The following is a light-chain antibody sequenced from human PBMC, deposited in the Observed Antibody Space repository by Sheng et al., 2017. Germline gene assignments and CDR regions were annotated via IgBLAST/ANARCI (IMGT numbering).Light chain of an antibody. V-gene: IGKV3-20*01. CDR2: RAS. CDR3: QQYANSPPT. Sequence: EIVLTQSPDTLFLSPGESATLSCRASQRIGDTSLAWYQQKPGQPPRPLIFRASSRASGIPDRFSGSVSGTEFSLTISRLEPEDFAVYYCQQYANSPPTFGQGTRVELK. CDR1: QRIGDTS. J-gene: IGKJ1*01.